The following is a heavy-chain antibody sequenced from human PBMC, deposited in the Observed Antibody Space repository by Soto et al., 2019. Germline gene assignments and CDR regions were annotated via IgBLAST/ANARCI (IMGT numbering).Heavy chain of an antibody. Sequence: GQLVQSGAEVKKPGASVKVSCEAYGYTFRNYGITWVRQAPGQGLEWIGWVSGYNPNTNYAQKFENRGTMTTDTSTSIAYLELRRLRIDDPAVYYCARERQWDPLPYWGPGTLLVVS. J-gene: IGHJ4*02. CDR1: GYTFRNYG. V-gene: IGHV1-18*01. D-gene: IGHD1-26*01. CDR3: ARERQWDPLPY. CDR2: VSGYNPNT.